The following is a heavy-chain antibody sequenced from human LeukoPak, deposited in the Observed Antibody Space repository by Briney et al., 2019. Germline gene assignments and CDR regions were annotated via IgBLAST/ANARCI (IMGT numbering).Heavy chain of an antibody. CDR2: INNSGST. D-gene: IGHD5-12*01. CDR3: ARVPVGTTGYPEGSFDP. V-gene: IGHV4-34*01. Sequence: SETLSLTCAVYGGSFSGYYWSWIRQPPGKGLEWIGEINNSGSTKYNPSLKSRVTISVDTSKNQFSLKLSSVTAADTAVYYCARVPVGTTGYPEGSFDPWGQGTLVTVSS. CDR1: GGSFSGYY. J-gene: IGHJ5*02.